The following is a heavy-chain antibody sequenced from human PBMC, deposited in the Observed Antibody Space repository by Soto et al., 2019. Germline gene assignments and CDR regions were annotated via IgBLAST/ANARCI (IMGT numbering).Heavy chain of an antibody. CDR3: ARDPPTGTGANYGMDV. D-gene: IGHD1-1*01. V-gene: IGHV3-33*01. CDR1: GFTFSSYG. CDR2: IWYDGSNK. J-gene: IGHJ6*02. Sequence: QVQLVESGGGVVQPGRSLRLSCAASGFTFSSYGMHWVRQAPGKGLVWVAVIWYDGSNKYYADSVKGRFTISRDNSKNTLYLQMNSLRAEDTAVYYCARDPPTGTGANYGMDVWGQGTTVTVSS.